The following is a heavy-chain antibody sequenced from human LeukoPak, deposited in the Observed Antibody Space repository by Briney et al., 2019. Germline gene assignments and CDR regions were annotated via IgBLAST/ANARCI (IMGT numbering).Heavy chain of an antibody. CDR1: GGTFSSYA. CDR2: ILPIFGTA. J-gene: IGHJ4*02. Sequence: SVKVSCKASGGTFSSYAISWVRQAPGQGLEWMGGILPIFGTANYAQKFQGRVTITADESTSTAYMELSSLRSEDTAVYYCARQANYDSSGYYYYWGQGTLVTVSS. V-gene: IGHV1-69*13. D-gene: IGHD3-22*01. CDR3: ARQANYDSSGYYYY.